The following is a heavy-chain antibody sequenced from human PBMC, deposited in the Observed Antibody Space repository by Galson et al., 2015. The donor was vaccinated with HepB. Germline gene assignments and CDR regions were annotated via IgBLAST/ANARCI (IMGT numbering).Heavy chain of an antibody. V-gene: IGHV1-8*01. J-gene: IGHJ6*02. Sequence: SVKVSCKASGYTFTSYDINWVRQATGQGLEWMGWMNPNSGDIGYAQKFQGRVTMARNTSISTAYMELSSLRSEDTAVYYCARGSVWVRRYGMDVWGQGTTVTVSS. D-gene: IGHD3-10*01. CDR3: ARGSVWVRRYGMDV. CDR1: GYTFTSYD. CDR2: MNPNSGDI.